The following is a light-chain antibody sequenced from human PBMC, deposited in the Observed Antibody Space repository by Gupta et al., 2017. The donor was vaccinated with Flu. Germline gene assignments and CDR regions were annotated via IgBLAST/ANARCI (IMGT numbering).Light chain of an antibody. J-gene: IGLJ3*02. Sequence: QSVLTQPPSASGTPGQRVTISCSGSSSNIGSNYVYWYQQLPGTAPTPLLLINKHRPSGVPDPFSGSKSGSSASPAISGLRSEDEADYDCSSWDDNLSGPVWVFGGGTKLTVL. V-gene: IGLV1-47*01. CDR1: SSNIGSNY. CDR3: SSWDDNLSGPVWV. CDR2: INK.